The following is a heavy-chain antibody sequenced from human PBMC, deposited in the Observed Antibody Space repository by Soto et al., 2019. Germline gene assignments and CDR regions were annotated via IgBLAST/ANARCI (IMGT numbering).Heavy chain of an antibody. J-gene: IGHJ6*02. Sequence: ASMKGPCKAFEYNFTDYHIHRVRQAPGQGPEWLGRINPKSGGTSTAQKFQGWVTMTTDTSISTASMELTRLTSDDTAIYYCARGDSTDCSNGVCSFFYNHDMDVWGQGTTVTVSS. CDR2: INPKSGGT. CDR3: ARGDSTDCSNGVCSFFYNHDMDV. V-gene: IGHV1-2*04. D-gene: IGHD2-8*01. CDR1: EYNFTDYH.